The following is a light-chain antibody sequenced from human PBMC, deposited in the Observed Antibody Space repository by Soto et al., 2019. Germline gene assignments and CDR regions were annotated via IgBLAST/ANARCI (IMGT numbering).Light chain of an antibody. J-gene: IGKJ1*01. Sequence: EIVFTQSPGTLSLSPGGRATLSRRASQSVSSSYLAWYQQKPGQAPRLLIYGASTRATGIPARFSGSGSGTEFTLTISSLQSEDFAVYYCQQYNNWPRTFGQGTKVDI. V-gene: IGKV3-15*01. CDR1: QSVSSSY. CDR3: QQYNNWPRT. CDR2: GAS.